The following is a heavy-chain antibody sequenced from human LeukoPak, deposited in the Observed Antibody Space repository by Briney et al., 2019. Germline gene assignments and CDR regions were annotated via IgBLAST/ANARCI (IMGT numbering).Heavy chain of an antibody. V-gene: IGHV3-23*01. Sequence: GGSLRLSCAASGFTFSNYAMSWVRQAPGKGLEWVSGISGGGGSTYYVDSVKGRFTISRDNSKNTLSLQMNSLRAEDTALYYCARDLHYYVAMDVWGQGTTVTVSS. J-gene: IGHJ6*02. D-gene: IGHD3-10*02. CDR2: ISGGGGST. CDR1: GFTFSNYA. CDR3: ARDLHYYVAMDV.